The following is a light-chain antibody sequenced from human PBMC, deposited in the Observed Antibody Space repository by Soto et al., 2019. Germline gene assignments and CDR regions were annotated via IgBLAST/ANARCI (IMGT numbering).Light chain of an antibody. CDR2: GAS. CDR1: QSGSSN. CDR3: QQYNNWPRT. J-gene: IGKJ2*01. V-gene: IGKV3-15*01. Sequence: EIVMTQSPATLSVSPGERATLSCRASQSGSSNLAWYQQKPGQAPRLLIYGASNRATGIPARFSGSGSGTEFTLTISSLKSEDFAGYYCQQYNNWPRTFCQGTKLEIK.